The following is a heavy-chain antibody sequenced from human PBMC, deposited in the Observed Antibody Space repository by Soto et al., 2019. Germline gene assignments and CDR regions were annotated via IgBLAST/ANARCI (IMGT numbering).Heavy chain of an antibody. D-gene: IGHD3-10*01. CDR3: ARDPMGRYYGSGSYYFDY. J-gene: IGHJ4*02. CDR2: ISYDGSNK. V-gene: IGHV3-30-3*01. CDR1: GFPFSRYA. Sequence: QVQLVESGGGVVQPGRSLRLSCAASGFPFSRYAMHWVRQAPGKGLEWVAVISYDGSNKYYADSVKGRFTISRDNSKNTLYLQMNSLRAEDTAVYYCARDPMGRYYGSGSYYFDYWGQGTLVTVSS.